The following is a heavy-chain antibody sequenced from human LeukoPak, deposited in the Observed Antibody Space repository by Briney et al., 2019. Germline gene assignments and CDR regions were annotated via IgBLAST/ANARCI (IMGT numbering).Heavy chain of an antibody. J-gene: IGHJ4*02. CDR3: ASLSLGHY. V-gene: IGHV3-23*01. D-gene: IGHD6-6*01. Sequence: GGSLRLSRAASGFTFSFYAMSWVRQAPGKGLEWVAGITSSGNTTYYADPVKGRFTISRDNSRNILYLQMNSLRAEDTAVYYCASLSLGHYWGQGTLVTVSS. CDR2: ITSSGNTT. CDR1: GFTFSFYA.